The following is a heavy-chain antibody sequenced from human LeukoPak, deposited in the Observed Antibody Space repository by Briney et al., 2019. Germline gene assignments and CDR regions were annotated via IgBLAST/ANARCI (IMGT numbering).Heavy chain of an antibody. D-gene: IGHD3-10*01. Sequence: ASVKVSCKASGYTFTSYGISWVRQAPGQGLEWMGWISAYNGNTNYAQKLQGRVTTTTDTSTSTAYMELRSLRSDDTAVYYCARDRAPYYYGSGSYLALDPWGQGTLVTVSS. CDR1: GYTFTSYG. V-gene: IGHV1-18*01. CDR3: ARDRAPYYYGSGSYLALDP. J-gene: IGHJ5*02. CDR2: ISAYNGNT.